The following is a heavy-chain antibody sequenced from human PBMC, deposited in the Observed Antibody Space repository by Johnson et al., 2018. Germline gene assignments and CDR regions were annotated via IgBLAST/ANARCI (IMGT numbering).Heavy chain of an antibody. D-gene: IGHD2-21*02. CDR1: GFRFSNYA. J-gene: IGHJ6*02. CDR3: GKAFSTRDWRYHYSCYGMDG. Sequence: QVQLVQSGGGVVQPGRSLRLSCASSGFRFSNYAMHWVRQAPGKGLEWVAIISYDASDEFYVDSVKGRFTISRDNSRNTLYLQMNSLRTEDTAVYYCGKAFSTRDWRYHYSCYGMDGWGQGTTVTVSS. CDR2: ISYDASDE. V-gene: IGHV3-30*18.